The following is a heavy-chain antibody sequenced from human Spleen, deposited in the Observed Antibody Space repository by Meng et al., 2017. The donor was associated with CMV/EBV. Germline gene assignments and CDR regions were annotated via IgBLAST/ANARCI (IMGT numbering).Heavy chain of an antibody. Sequence: GESLKISCAASGFSFSSYGMQWVRQAPGKGLEWVAFIRYDGSNKYYVDSVKGRFTISRDNAKNSLYLQMNSLRAEDTAFYFCARKPGFDFWTGPYDYWGQGTLVTVSS. J-gene: IGHJ4*02. V-gene: IGHV3-30*02. CDR1: GFSFSSYG. D-gene: IGHD3/OR15-3a*01. CDR3: ARKPGFDFWTGPYDY. CDR2: IRYDGSNK.